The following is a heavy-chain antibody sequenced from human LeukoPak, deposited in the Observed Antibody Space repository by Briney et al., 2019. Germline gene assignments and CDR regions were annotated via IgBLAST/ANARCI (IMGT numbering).Heavy chain of an antibody. CDR3: ASRNDILTGYVFDF. CDR2: IYYSGST. V-gene: IGHV4-39*01. J-gene: IGHJ4*02. CDR1: GGSVSSSIYY. D-gene: IGHD3-9*01. Sequence: SETLSLTCTVSGGSVSSSIYYWGWIRQPPGKGLEWIGSIYYSGSTSCNPSLKSRVTISVDTSKNQFSLKLTSVTAADTAVYYCASRNDILTGYVFDFWGQGTLVTVSS.